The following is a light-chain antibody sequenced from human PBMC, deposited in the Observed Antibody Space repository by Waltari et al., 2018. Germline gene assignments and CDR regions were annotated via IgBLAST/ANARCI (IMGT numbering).Light chain of an antibody. CDR3: LQYNSAPYS. V-gene: IGKV1-17*01. J-gene: IGKJ2*03. Sequence: DIQMTQSPSSLSASVGDRVTITCRASQGIKNYLSWYQQKPGKVPKRLIYDASSLQSGVPSRFSGSGSGTVFTLTISSLQSEDLASYYCLQYNSAPYSFGQGTKVEIK. CDR1: QGIKNY. CDR2: DAS.